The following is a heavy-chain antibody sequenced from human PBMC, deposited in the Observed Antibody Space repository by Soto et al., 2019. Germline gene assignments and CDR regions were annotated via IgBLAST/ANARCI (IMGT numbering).Heavy chain of an antibody. D-gene: IGHD5-12*01. Sequence: ASVKVSCKASGYTFTSYGISWVRQAPGQGLEWMGWISAYNGNTNYAQKLQGRVTMTTDTSTSTAYMELRSLRSDDTAVYYCARDADIVSTIWPFNWFDPWGQGTLVTVSS. V-gene: IGHV1-18*01. CDR3: ARDADIVSTIWPFNWFDP. CDR1: GYTFTSYG. J-gene: IGHJ5*02. CDR2: ISAYNGNT.